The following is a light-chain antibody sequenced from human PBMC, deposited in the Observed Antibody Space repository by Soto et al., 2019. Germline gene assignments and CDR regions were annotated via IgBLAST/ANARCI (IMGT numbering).Light chain of an antibody. V-gene: IGKV1-12*01. Sequence: DIQMTQSPSSVSASIGERVTITCRASQGIGRWLAWYQQKPGKAPELLIYAASSLQSGVPSRFSGSGSGTDFALTISSLQPEDSATYYCQQGFSFPPLTFGGGTRVDIK. CDR2: AAS. CDR3: QQGFSFPPLT. J-gene: IGKJ4*01. CDR1: QGIGRW.